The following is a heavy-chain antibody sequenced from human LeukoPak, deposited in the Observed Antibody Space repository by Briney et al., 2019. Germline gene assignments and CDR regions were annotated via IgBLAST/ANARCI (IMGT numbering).Heavy chain of an antibody. Sequence: SETLSLTCDVYSGSFSGYYWSWIRPPPGKGLEWIGEITHSGSTNYNPSLKSRVTISVDTSKNQFSLKLSSVTAADTAVYYCARRQRFSAVTFDYWGQGTVVTVSS. CDR1: SGSFSGYY. V-gene: IGHV4-34*01. J-gene: IGHJ4*02. CDR3: ARRQRFSAVTFDY. D-gene: IGHD5-18*01. CDR2: ITHSGST.